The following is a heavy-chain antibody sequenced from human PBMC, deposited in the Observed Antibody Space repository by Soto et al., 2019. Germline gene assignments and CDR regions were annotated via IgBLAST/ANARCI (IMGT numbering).Heavy chain of an antibody. D-gene: IGHD3-3*01. CDR2: INPSGGST. Sequence: GASVKVSCKASGYTFTSYYMHWVRQAPGQGLEWMGIINPSGGSTTYAQKFQGRVTMTRDTSTSTVYMEMSSLRSEDTAVYYCARGTDFWSGYPRPSDAFEVWGQGTMVTVSS. V-gene: IGHV1-46*01. CDR3: ARGTDFWSGYPRPSDAFEV. CDR1: GYTFTSYY. J-gene: IGHJ3*01.